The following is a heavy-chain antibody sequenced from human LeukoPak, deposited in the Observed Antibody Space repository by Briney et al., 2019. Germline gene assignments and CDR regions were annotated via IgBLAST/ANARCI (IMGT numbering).Heavy chain of an antibody. D-gene: IGHD3-10*01. CDR1: GGSISSSSYY. J-gene: IGHJ5*02. V-gene: IGHV4-39*01. CDR2: IYYSGST. CDR3: ARHSIDYYGSGSSNWFDP. Sequence: SETLSLTCTVSGGSISSSSYYWGWIRQPPGTGLEWLGSIYYSGSTYYNPSLKSRVTISVDTSKNQFSLKLSSVTAADTAVYYCARHSIDYYGSGSSNWFDPWGQGTLVTVSS.